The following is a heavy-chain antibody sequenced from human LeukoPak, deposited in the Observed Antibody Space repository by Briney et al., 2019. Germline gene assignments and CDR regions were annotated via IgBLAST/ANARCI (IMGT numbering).Heavy chain of an antibody. V-gene: IGHV4-59*01. CDR2: IYYSGST. J-gene: IGHJ4*02. CDR3: ARERYGDYSPFDY. Sequence: SETLSLTCTASGGPISSYYWSWIRQPPGKGLEWIGYIYYSGSTNYNPSLKSRVTISVDTSKNQFSLKLSSVTAADTAVYYCARERYGDYSPFDYWGQGTLVTVSS. D-gene: IGHD4-17*01. CDR1: GGPISSYY.